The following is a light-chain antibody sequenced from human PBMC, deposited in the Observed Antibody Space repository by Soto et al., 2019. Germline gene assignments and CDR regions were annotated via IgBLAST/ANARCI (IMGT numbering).Light chain of an antibody. Sequence: EIVLTQSPGTLSLSPGERATLSCRASQSVSSSYLAWYQQNPGQAPRLLIFAASSRATGIPDRFSGSGSGTDFTLTISRLETEDFAVYYCQQYGGSPPYTFGQGTKLEIK. CDR3: QQYGGSPPYT. J-gene: IGKJ2*01. CDR2: AAS. CDR1: QSVSSSY. V-gene: IGKV3-20*01.